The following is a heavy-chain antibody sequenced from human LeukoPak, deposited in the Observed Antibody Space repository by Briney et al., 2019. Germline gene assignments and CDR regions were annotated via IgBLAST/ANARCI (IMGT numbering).Heavy chain of an antibody. Sequence: ASVKVSCKVSGYTLTELSMHWLRQAPGKGLEWMGGFDPEDGETIYAQKFQGRVTMTEDTSTDTAYMELSSLRSEDTAVYYCATVVDRSGWFDPWGQGTLVTVSS. CDR3: ATVVDRSGWFDP. D-gene: IGHD5-12*01. CDR2: FDPEDGET. V-gene: IGHV1-24*01. CDR1: GYTLTELS. J-gene: IGHJ5*02.